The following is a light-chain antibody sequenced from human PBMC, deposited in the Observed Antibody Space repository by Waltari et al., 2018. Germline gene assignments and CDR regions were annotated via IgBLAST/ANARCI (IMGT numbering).Light chain of an antibody. V-gene: IGLV1-47*01. J-gene: IGLJ3*02. CDR1: SSNIGSNY. CDR3: AAWDDSLSGWV. Sequence: QSVLTQPPSVSGTPGQRVTISCSGSSSNIGSNYVHWYQHLPGTAPKLLIYRNNQRPSGVPDRFSDSKSGTSASLAISGLRSEDEADYYCAAWDDSLSGWVFGGGPKLTVL. CDR2: RNN.